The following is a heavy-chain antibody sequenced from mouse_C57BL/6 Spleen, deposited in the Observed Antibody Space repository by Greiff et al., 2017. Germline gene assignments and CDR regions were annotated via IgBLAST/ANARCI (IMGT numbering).Heavy chain of an antibody. CDR1: GFTFSSYA. CDR2: ISDGGSYT. D-gene: IGHD4-1*01. J-gene: IGHJ3*01. CDR3: ARDDGGVGTWFAY. V-gene: IGHV5-4*01. Sequence: EVNLVESGGGLVKPGGSLKLSCAASGFTFSSYAMSWVRQTPEKRLEWVATISDGGSYTYYPDNVKGRFTISRDNAKNNLYLQMSHLKSEDTAMYYCARDDGGVGTWFAYWGQGTLVTVSA.